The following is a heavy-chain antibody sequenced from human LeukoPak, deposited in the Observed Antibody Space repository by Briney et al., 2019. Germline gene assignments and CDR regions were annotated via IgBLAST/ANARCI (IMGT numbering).Heavy chain of an antibody. J-gene: IGHJ4*02. CDR1: GFTFSSYG. CDR2: IRYDGSNK. D-gene: IGHD5-18*01. Sequence: GGSLRLSCAASGFTFSSYGMHWVRQAPGKGLEWVAFIRYDGSNKYYADSVKGRFTISRDNSKNTLYLQMTSLRAEDTAVYYCAKGRDTAMVTIDYWGQGTLVTVSS. CDR3: AKGRDTAMVTIDY. V-gene: IGHV3-30*02.